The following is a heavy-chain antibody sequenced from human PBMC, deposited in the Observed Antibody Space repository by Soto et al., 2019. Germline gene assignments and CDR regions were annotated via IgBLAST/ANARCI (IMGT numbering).Heavy chain of an antibody. J-gene: IGHJ4*02. CDR3: ASATGVTLGD. D-gene: IGHD3-3*01. CDR1: GFTFSSYW. Sequence: EVQLVESGGGLVQPGGSLRLSCAASGFTFSSYWMFWVRQVPGKGLVWVSHINTDGSKTNYAASVKGRFTISRDNAKNLLYLQVNSLKAEDTAMYYCASATGVTLGDWGQGTLVTVSS. CDR2: INTDGSKT. V-gene: IGHV3-74*01.